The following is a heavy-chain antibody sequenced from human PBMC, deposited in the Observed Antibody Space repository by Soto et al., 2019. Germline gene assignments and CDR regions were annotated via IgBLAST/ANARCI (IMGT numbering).Heavy chain of an antibody. CDR3: ARHPERIAQIGWFDP. CDR1: GLTFSSYS. CDR2: ISSSSSTI. J-gene: IGHJ5*02. Sequence: LRLSCAASGLTFSSYSMNWVRQAPGKGLEWVSYISSSSSTIYYADSVKGRFTISRDNARNSLYLQMNSLRAEDTAVYYCARHPERIAQIGWFDPWGQGTLVTVSS. D-gene: IGHD6-13*01. V-gene: IGHV3-48*01.